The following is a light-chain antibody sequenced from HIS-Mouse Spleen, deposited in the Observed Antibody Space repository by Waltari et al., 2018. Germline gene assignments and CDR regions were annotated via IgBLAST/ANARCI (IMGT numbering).Light chain of an antibody. V-gene: IGKV4-1*01. CDR3: QQYYSTPYT. J-gene: IGKJ2*01. CDR1: QSVLYSSNNKNY. Sequence: DIVMTQSPDSLAVSLGERATINCKSSQSVLYSSNNKNYLAWYQQKPGQPPKLRIYCASTREYGVPDRVSGSGSGTDFTLTISSLQAEDVAVYYCQQYYSTPYTFGQGTKLEIK. CDR2: CAS.